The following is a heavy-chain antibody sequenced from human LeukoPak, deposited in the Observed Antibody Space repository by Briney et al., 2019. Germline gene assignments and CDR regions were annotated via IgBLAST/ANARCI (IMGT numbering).Heavy chain of an antibody. J-gene: IGHJ4*02. Sequence: PGGSLRLSCAASGFTFSSYWMHWVRQAPGRGPLWVSNINTDGSSIGYADFVKGRFTISRDNAKNTLFLEMNGLRAEDTAVYYCVRSGGGYFDSWGQGTLVTVSS. CDR2: INTDGSSI. V-gene: IGHV3-74*01. D-gene: IGHD4-23*01. CDR1: GFTFSSYW. CDR3: VRSGGGYFDS.